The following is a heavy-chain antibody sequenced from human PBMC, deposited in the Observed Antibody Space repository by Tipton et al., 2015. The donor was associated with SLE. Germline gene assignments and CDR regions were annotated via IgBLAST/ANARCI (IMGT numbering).Heavy chain of an antibody. Sequence: AVSGFPFSNFWMSWVRQAPGKGLEWVANINEDGSERDHVDSVKGRFTVSRDNAKNLLYLQMNSLRPEDTAVYYCARTFRRYGDFGYWGQGTLVTVS. D-gene: IGHD4-17*01. CDR1: GFPFSNFW. J-gene: IGHJ4*02. CDR3: ARTFRRYGDFGY. CDR2: INEDGSER. V-gene: IGHV3-7*01.